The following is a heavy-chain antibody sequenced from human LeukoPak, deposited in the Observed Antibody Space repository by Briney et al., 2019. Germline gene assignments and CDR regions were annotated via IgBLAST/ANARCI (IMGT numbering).Heavy chain of an antibody. Sequence: ASVKVSCKPSGYTFTTYYMHWVRQAPGQGLQWMGWINPSTGGTKYAENFQGRVTMTRDTSITTAYMELSRLTSDDTGVYYCARQYCGGDCYNPWGQGTLVIVAS. V-gene: IGHV1-2*02. J-gene: IGHJ5*02. CDR2: INPSTGGT. CDR3: ARQYCGGDCYNP. CDR1: GYTFTTYY. D-gene: IGHD2-21*02.